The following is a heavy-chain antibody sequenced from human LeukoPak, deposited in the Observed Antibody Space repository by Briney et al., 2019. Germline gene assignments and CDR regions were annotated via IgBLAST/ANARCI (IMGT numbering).Heavy chain of an antibody. D-gene: IGHD4-23*01. J-gene: IGHJ4*02. CDR1: GFTFSDYF. CDR2: IASDGSST. V-gene: IGHV3-74*01. Sequence: GGSLRLSCAASGFTFSDYFLSWLRRAPGKGLVWVSRIASDGSSTTYADSVKGRFSISRDNAKNTLYLQMNSLRVEDTAVYYCARGRPHGNDYWGQGTLVTVSS. CDR3: ARGRPHGNDY.